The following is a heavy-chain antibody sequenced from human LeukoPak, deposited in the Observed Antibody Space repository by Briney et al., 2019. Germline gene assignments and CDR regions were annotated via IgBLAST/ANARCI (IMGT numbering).Heavy chain of an antibody. J-gene: IGHJ3*02. CDR3: ARVTKTTRGPVRAFDI. CDR2: INHSGST. V-gene: IGHV4-34*01. D-gene: IGHD4-11*01. CDR1: GGSFSGYY. Sequence: PSEPLSLPCAFYGGSFSGYYWSWIRQPPGKGLEWIGEINHSGSTNYNPSLKSRVTISVDTSKNQFSLKLSSVTAADTAVYYCARVTKTTRGPVRAFDIWGQGTMVTVSS.